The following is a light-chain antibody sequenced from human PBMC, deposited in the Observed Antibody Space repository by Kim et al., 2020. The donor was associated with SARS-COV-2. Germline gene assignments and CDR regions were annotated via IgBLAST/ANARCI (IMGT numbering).Light chain of an antibody. CDR2: GAS. CDR1: QSVSSSY. CDR3: QQYGSSPPWT. Sequence: PGERATLSGRASQSVSSSYLAWYQQKPGQAPRLLIYGASSRATGSPDRFSGSGSGTDFTLTISRLEPEDFAVYYCQQYGSSPPWTFGQGTKVDIK. J-gene: IGKJ1*01. V-gene: IGKV3-20*01.